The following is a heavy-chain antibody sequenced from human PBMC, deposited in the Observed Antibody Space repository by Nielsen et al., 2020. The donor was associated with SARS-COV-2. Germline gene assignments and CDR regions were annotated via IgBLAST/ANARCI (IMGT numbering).Heavy chain of an antibody. V-gene: IGHV3-33*05. CDR3: VIGST. Sequence: WIRQPTGKGLEWVSVMSYDGSNKYYADSVTGRFTFSRDKSKNTLYLQMNSLRAEDTAVYYCVIGSTWGQGTLVTVSS. CDR2: MSYDGSNK. J-gene: IGHJ4*02.